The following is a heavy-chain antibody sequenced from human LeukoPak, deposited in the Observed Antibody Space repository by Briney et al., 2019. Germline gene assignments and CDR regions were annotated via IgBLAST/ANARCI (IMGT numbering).Heavy chain of an antibody. D-gene: IGHD3-16*01. CDR2: IVGGGGGST. CDR1: GFTFSNYA. Sequence: GGSLRLSCAASGFTFSNYAMTWVRQPPGKGLEWVSAIVGGGGGSTYYAESVKGRFTISRDNAKNSLYLQMNSLRAEDTAVYYCARERGTWGQGTLVTVSS. CDR3: ARERGT. V-gene: IGHV3-23*01. J-gene: IGHJ4*02.